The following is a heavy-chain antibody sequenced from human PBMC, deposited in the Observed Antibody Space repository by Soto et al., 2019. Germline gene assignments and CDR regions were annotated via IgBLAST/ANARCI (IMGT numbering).Heavy chain of an antibody. V-gene: IGHV4-39*01. D-gene: IGHD3-3*01. J-gene: IGHJ4*02. CDR1: GGSISSSSYY. CDR3: ARHAGTIFQGAKDY. CDR2: IYYSGST. Sequence: PSETPSLTCTVSGGSISSSSYYWGWIRQPPGKGLEWIGSIYYSGSTYYNPSLKSRVTISVDTSKNQFSLKLSSVTAADTAVYYCARHAGTIFQGAKDYWGQGTLVTVSS.